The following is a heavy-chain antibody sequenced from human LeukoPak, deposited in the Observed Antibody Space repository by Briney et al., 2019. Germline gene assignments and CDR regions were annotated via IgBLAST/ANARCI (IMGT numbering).Heavy chain of an antibody. J-gene: IGHJ4*02. CDR2: MNPSSGNT. D-gene: IGHD1-1*01. Sequence: ASVNASCKASGYTFSNYDINWVRQATGQGLEWMAWMNPSSGNTAYAQKFQGRVTLTRDTSIDTAYMELSSLRSEDTAVYYCARGPSGHRSDFDYWGQGTLVTVSS. CDR3: ARGPSGHRSDFDY. V-gene: IGHV1-8*02. CDR1: GYTFSNYD.